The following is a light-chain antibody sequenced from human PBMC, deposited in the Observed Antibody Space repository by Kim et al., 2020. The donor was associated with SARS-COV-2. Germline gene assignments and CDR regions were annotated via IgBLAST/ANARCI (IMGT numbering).Light chain of an antibody. CDR1: QSVSNY. J-gene: IGKJ5*01. CDR2: DVS. V-gene: IGKV3-11*01. CDR3: HQRSSWPPT. Sequence: EIVLTQSPATLSLSPGKRATLSCRAGQSVSNYLAWYQQKPGQAPRLLIYDVSNRATGVAPRFSGSGSGTDFTLTISSLEPEDFAVYYCHQRSSWPPTFGQGTRLEIK.